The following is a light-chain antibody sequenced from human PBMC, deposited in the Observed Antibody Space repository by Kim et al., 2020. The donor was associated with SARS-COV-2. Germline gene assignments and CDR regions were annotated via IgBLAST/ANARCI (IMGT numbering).Light chain of an antibody. CDR1: QSISSSY. CDR3: QQYGSSLPWT. J-gene: IGKJ1*01. Sequence: SPGERATLSCRTSQSISSSYLGWYQQKPGQPPRLLIYAASSRATGIPDRFSGSGSGTDFTITITRLEPEDFAVYYCQQYGSSLPWTFGQGTKLEI. V-gene: IGKV3-20*01. CDR2: AAS.